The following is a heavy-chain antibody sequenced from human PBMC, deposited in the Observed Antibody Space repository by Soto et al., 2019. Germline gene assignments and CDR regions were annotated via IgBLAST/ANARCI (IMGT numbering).Heavy chain of an antibody. Sequence: PSETLSLTCTVSGDSVTSVSDYWSWIRQPPGKGLEWIGYIYYSGSADYNPSLGSRVTISIDTSKNQFSLKLTSVTAADTAVCYCARGVGFGYYYYHMDLWGQGTTVTVSS. V-gene: IGHV4-61*01. D-gene: IGHD3-10*01. CDR1: GDSVTSVSDY. CDR2: IYYSGSA. CDR3: ARGVGFGYYYYHMDL. J-gene: IGHJ6*02.